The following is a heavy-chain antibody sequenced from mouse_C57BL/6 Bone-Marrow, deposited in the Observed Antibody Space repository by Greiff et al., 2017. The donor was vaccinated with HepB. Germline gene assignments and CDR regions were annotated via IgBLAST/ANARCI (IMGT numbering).Heavy chain of an antibody. V-gene: IGHV5-12*01. CDR1: GFTFSDYY. Sequence: EVQGVESGGGLVQPGGSLKLSCAASGFTFSDYYMYWVRQTPEKRLEWVAYISNGGGSTYYPDTVKGRFTISRDNAKNTLYLQMSRLKSEDTAMYYCARDALYGSSYGFAYWGQGTLVTVSA. D-gene: IGHD1-1*01. CDR3: ARDALYGSSYGFAY. CDR2: ISNGGGST. J-gene: IGHJ3*01.